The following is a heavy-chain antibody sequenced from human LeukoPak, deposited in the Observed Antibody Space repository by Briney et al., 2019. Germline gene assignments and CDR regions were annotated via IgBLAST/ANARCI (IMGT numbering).Heavy chain of an antibody. CDR2: IYPGDSDT. D-gene: IGHD1-1*01. J-gene: IGHJ4*02. CDR1: GYSFTTYW. Sequence: GESLKISCKGSGYSFTTYWIGWVRQIPGKGLEWLGIIYPGDSDTRYSPSFQGQVTISADKSISTAYLQWSSLKASDTAMYYCARSRTTYYFDYWGQGTLVTVSS. CDR3: ARSRTTYYFDY. V-gene: IGHV5-51*01.